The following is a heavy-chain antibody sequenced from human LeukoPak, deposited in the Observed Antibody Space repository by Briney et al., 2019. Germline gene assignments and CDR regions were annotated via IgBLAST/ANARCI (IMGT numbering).Heavy chain of an antibody. Sequence: GESLKIFCEGSGYRFTSYWIAWVRHMPGKGLEWMGIIYTGGTDTRYSPSFQGQVTISADKSISTAYLQWSSLKASDTAMYYCARLIGYTHYYWGQGTLVTASA. CDR1: GYRFTSYW. D-gene: IGHD5-24*01. V-gene: IGHV5-51*01. J-gene: IGHJ4*02. CDR3: ARLIGYTHYY. CDR2: IYTGGTDT.